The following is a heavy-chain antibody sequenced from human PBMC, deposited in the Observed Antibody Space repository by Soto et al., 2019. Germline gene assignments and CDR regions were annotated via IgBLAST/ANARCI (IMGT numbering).Heavy chain of an antibody. Sequence: ASVKVSCKASGYTFTSYYMHWLRQATGQGLEWMGIINPSGGSTSYAQKFQGRVTMTRDTSTSTVYMELSSLRSEDTAVYYCAREGRPLDAFDIWGQGTMVTVSS. CDR3: AREGRPLDAFDI. CDR1: GYTFTSYY. V-gene: IGHV1-46*01. CDR2: INPSGGST. J-gene: IGHJ3*02.